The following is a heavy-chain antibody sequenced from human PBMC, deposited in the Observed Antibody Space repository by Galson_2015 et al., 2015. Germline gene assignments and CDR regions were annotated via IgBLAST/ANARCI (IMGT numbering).Heavy chain of an antibody. J-gene: IGHJ4*02. CDR1: GYTFTGYY. V-gene: IGHV1-2*06. CDR2: INPNSGGT. CDR3: ARLDCSGGSCDY. D-gene: IGHD2-15*01. Sequence: QSGAEVKKPGESLKVSCKASGYTFTGYYMRWVRQAPGQGLEWMGRINPNSGGTNYAQKFQGRVTMTRDTSISTAYMELSRLRSDDTAVYYCARLDCSGGSCDYWGQGTLVTVSS.